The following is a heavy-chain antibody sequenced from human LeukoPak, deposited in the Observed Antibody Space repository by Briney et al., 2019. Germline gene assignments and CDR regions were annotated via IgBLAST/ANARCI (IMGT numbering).Heavy chain of an antibody. J-gene: IGHJ4*02. Sequence: SETLSLTCTVSGGSISSSSYYWGWIRQPPGKGLEWIGSIYYSGSTYYNPSLKSRVTISVDTSKNQFSLKLSSVTAADTAVYYCARGGSSWFFYSFYFDYWGQGALVTVSS. D-gene: IGHD6-13*01. CDR2: IYYSGST. V-gene: IGHV4-39*01. CDR3: ARGGSSWFFYSFYFDY. CDR1: GGSISSSSYY.